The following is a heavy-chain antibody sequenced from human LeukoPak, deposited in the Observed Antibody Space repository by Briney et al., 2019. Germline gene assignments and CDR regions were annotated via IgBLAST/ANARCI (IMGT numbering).Heavy chain of an antibody. CDR2: INPNSGGT. V-gene: IGHV1-2*02. CDR1: GYTFTGYY. J-gene: IGHJ4*02. CDR3: ARERTLTSCYDY. Sequence: EASVKVSCTASGYTFTGYYMHWVRQAPGQGMEWMEWINPNSGGTNYAQKFQGRVTMTRDTSISTAYMELSRLRSDDTAVYYCARERTLTSCYDYWGQGTLVTVSS. D-gene: IGHD2-15*01.